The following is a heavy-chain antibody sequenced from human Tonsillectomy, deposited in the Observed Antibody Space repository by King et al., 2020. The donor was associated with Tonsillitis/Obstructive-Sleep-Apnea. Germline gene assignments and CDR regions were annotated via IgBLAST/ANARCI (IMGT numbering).Heavy chain of an antibody. J-gene: IGHJ6*02. CDR3: ARSHYYGMDV. V-gene: IGHV3-13*05. Sequence: VQLVQSGGGLVQPGGSLRLYWAASGFTFSSYDMHWVRQATGKGMEWVSVIGTAGDPYYPGSVKGRFTISRENAKNSLYLQMNSLRAGDTAVYYCARSHYYGMDVWGQGTTVTVSS. CDR1: GFTFSSYD. CDR2: IGTAGDP.